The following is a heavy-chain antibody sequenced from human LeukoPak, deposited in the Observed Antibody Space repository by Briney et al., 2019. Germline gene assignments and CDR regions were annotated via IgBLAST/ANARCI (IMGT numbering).Heavy chain of an antibody. CDR3: ARAASGSITMVRGVIHYYYMDV. D-gene: IGHD3-10*01. CDR1: GFTFSSYS. V-gene: IGHV3-21*01. CDR2: ISSSSSYI. J-gene: IGHJ6*03. Sequence: PGGSLRLSCAASGFTFSSYSMNWVRQAPGKGPEWVSSISSSSSYIYYADSVKGRFTISRDNAKNSLYLQMNSLRAEDTAVYYCARAASGSITMVRGVIHYYYMDVWGKGTTVTISS.